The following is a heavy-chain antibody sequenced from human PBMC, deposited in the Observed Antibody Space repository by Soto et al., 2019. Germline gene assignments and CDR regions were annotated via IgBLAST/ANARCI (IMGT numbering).Heavy chain of an antibody. V-gene: IGHV3-30-3*01. CDR2: ISYDGSNK. J-gene: IGHJ5*02. D-gene: IGHD6-19*01. CDR3: AREGEQWLVRYWFDP. Sequence: QVQLVESGGGVVQPGRSLRLSCAASGFTFSSYAMHWVRQAPGKGLVWVAVISYDGSNKYYADSVKGRFTISRDNSTNTLYLQMNSLRAEDTAVYYCAREGEQWLVRYWFDPWGQGTLVTFSS. CDR1: GFTFSSYA.